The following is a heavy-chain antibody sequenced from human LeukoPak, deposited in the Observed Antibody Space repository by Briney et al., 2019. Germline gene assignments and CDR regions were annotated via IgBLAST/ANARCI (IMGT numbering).Heavy chain of an antibody. D-gene: IGHD3-16*01. Sequence: GGSLRLSCAASGFTLSNAWMSWVRQAPGKGLEWVARVKSKTDGETTDYAAPVKGRFFISRDDSRNTVYLQMSSLKTEDTALYYCTTLGTRPWGQGTLVTVSS. J-gene: IGHJ5*02. CDR1: GFTLSNAW. V-gene: IGHV3-15*01. CDR3: TTLGTRP. CDR2: VKSKTDGETT.